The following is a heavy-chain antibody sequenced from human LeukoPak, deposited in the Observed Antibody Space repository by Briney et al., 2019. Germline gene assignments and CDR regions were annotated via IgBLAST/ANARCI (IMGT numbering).Heavy chain of an antibody. V-gene: IGHV3-7*01. J-gene: IGHJ5*02. CDR3: ARAPGYCSGGSCYGNFPWFDP. D-gene: IGHD2-15*01. CDR1: GFTFSSYW. CDR2: IKQDGSEK. Sequence: AGGSLRLSCAASGFTFSSYWMSWVRQAPGKGLEWVANIKQDGSEKYYVDSVKGRFTISRDNAKNSLYLQMNSLRAEDTAVYYCARAPGYCSGGSCYGNFPWFDPWGQGTLVTVSS.